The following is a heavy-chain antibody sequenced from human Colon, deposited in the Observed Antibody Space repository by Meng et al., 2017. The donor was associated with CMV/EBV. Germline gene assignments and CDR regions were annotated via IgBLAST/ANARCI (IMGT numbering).Heavy chain of an antibody. J-gene: IGHJ4*02. CDR3: ARFSETGTTTGLFDH. CDR2: VYDSGNTNDDSETT. D-gene: IGHD1-7*01. Sequence: SETLSLTCTVSGDSMRDYYWSWIRQSPGKGLEWIGFVYDSGNTNDDSETTNYNPSLKSRVTMSLGTSKNQFSLKLSSVTAADTAVYYCARFSETGTTTGLFDHWGQGTLVTVS. CDR1: GDSMRDYY. V-gene: IGHV4-59*01.